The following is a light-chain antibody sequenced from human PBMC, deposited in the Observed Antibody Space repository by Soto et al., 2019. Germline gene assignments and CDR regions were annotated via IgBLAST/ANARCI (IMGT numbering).Light chain of an antibody. V-gene: IGLV2-8*01. CDR3: SSYVGNNNLV. Sequence: QSALTQPASVSGSPGQSITISCTGTSSDVGSYNLVSWYQHHPGKAPKLMIYEVTQRPSGVPDRFSGSKSGNTASLTVSGLQAEDEADYYCSSYVGNNNLVFGGGTKLTVL. J-gene: IGLJ3*02. CDR1: SSDVGSYNL. CDR2: EVT.